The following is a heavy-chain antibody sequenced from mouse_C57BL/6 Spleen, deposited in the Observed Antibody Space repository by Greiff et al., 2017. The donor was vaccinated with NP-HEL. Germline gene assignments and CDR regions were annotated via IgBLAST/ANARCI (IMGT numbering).Heavy chain of an antibody. CDR1: GYTFTSYW. J-gene: IGHJ2*01. CDR3: ARSIYYDLYYFDY. CDR2: INPSNGGT. Sequence: QVQLHQPGTELVKPGASVKLSCKASGYTFTSYWMHWVKQRPGQGLEWIGNINPSNGGTNYNEKFKSKATLTVDKSSSTAYMQLSSLTSEDSAVYYCARSIYYDLYYFDYWGQGTTRTVSS. V-gene: IGHV1-53*01. D-gene: IGHD2-4*01.